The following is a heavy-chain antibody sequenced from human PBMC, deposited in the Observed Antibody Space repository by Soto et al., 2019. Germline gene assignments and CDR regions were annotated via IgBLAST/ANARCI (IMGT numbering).Heavy chain of an antibody. Sequence: SETLSLTCTVSGGSISSYYWSWIRQPPGKGLEWIGYIYYSGGTNYNPSLKSRVTISVDTSKNQFSLKLSSVTAADTAVYYCARGTVTNAYYFDYWGQGTLVTVSS. CDR3: ARGTVTNAYYFDY. V-gene: IGHV4-59*01. D-gene: IGHD4-17*01. CDR2: IYYSGGT. J-gene: IGHJ4*02. CDR1: GGSISSYY.